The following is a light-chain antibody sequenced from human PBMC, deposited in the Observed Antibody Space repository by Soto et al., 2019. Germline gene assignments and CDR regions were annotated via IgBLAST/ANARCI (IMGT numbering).Light chain of an antibody. CDR3: QQYHNWPIT. J-gene: IGKJ3*01. V-gene: IGKV3-15*01. Sequence: EIVMTQSPATLSVSPGERATLSCRASQSVSGNLAWYQQKPGPAPRLLIYGASTRATGIPARFSGSGSGTEFTLTISSLQSEDFAVYYCQQYHNWPITFGPGTKVDIK. CDR2: GAS. CDR1: QSVSGN.